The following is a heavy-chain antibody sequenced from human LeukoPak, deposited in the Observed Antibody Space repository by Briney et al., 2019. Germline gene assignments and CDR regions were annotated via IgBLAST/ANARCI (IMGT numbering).Heavy chain of an antibody. J-gene: IGHJ2*01. CDR3: ARGRGPGSTSCYLRCEYFDL. D-gene: IGHD2-2*01. CDR2: IIPIFGTA. CDR1: GGTFIIYA. Sequence: GSSVTVSFTASGGTFIIYAISWVRQAPGQGLEWMGGIIPIFGTANYAQKFQGRVTITADESTSTAYMELSSLRSEDTAVYYCARGRGPGSTSCYLRCEYFDLWGRGTLVTVSS. V-gene: IGHV1-69*01.